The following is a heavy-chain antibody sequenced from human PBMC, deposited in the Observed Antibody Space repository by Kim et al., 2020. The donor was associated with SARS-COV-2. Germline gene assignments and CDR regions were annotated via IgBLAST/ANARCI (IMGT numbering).Heavy chain of an antibody. D-gene: IGHD1-26*01. J-gene: IGHJ4*02. CDR1: GFTFNTYG. CDR2: ISYDGSHK. Sequence: GGSLRLSCAASGFTFNTYGIHWVRQAPGKGLEWVAVISYDGSHKYYADSVKGRFTISRDNSKNTLYLQMNSLRIEETAVYYCAKSFSGSYFGYDYWGQGSLVTVSS. V-gene: IGHV3-30*18. CDR3: AKSFSGSYFGYDY.